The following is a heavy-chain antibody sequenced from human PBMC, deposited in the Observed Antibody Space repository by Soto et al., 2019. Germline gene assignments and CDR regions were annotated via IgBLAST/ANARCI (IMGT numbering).Heavy chain of an antibody. CDR2: IYYSGST. J-gene: IGHJ5*02. D-gene: IGHD2-21*02. V-gene: IGHV4-39*01. Sequence: SETLSLTCSVSGGSISSSSYFWGWIRQPPGKGLEWIGSIYYSGSTYYNPSLKSRVTVSVDTSKNQFSLKLSSVTAADTAVYYCATHPSDFWFDPWRHGTLVTVS. CDR3: ATHPSDFWFDP. CDR1: GGSISSSSYF.